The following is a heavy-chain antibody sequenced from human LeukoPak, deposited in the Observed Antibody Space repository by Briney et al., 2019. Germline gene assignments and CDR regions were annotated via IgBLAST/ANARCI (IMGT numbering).Heavy chain of an antibody. CDR1: GFTFSSYA. Sequence: PGGSLRLSCAASGFTFSSYAMSWVRQAPGKGLEWVSGISGSGGSTYYADSVKGRFTISRDNSKNTLYLQMNSLRAEDTAVYYCTPRGVITDLDYWGQGTLVTVSS. D-gene: IGHD3-10*01. CDR3: TPRGVITDLDY. J-gene: IGHJ4*02. CDR2: ISGSGGST. V-gene: IGHV3-23*01.